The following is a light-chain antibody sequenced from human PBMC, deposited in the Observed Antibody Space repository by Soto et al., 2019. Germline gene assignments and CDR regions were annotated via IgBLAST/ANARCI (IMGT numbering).Light chain of an antibody. CDR1: QSVSIN. V-gene: IGKV3-15*01. CDR2: GAS. CDR3: QQFDKWPYT. Sequence: EVVLTQSPDTLSVSPGERATLSCRASQSVSINVACYQQTPGQAPRLLIYGASTRATGLPSRFSGGGSGTEFTLTISSLQSGDFAVYYCQQFDKWPYTFGQGTKLEIK. J-gene: IGKJ2*01.